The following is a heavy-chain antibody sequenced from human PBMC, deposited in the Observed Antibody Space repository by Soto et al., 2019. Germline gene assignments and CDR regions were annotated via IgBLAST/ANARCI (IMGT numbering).Heavy chain of an antibody. CDR2: INPSGGST. CDR1: GYTFTSYY. V-gene: IGHV1-46*01. D-gene: IGHD1-26*01. CDR3: ASPRGTGVVGATSGMDV. Sequence: GASVKVSCKASGYTFTSYYMHWVRQAPGQGLEWMGIINPSGGSTSYAQKFQGRVTMTRDTSTSTVYMELSSLRSEDTAVYYCASPRGTGVVGATSGMDVWGQGTTVTVSS. J-gene: IGHJ6*02.